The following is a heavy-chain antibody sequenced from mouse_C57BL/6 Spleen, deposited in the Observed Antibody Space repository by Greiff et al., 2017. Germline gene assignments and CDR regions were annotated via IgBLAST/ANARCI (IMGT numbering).Heavy chain of an antibody. CDR1: GFSLTSYG. Sequence: QVQLKESGPGLVQPSQSLSITCTVSGFSLTSYGVHWVRQPPGKGLEWLGVIWSGGSTDYNAAFISRLSISKDNDKSQVFVKRNSLQADDTAIYYCAKKGGYGSLYAMDDWGEGTSVTAST. J-gene: IGHJ4*01. CDR3: AKKGGYGSLYAMDD. V-gene: IGHV2-4*01. CDR2: IWSGGST. D-gene: IGHD1-1*01.